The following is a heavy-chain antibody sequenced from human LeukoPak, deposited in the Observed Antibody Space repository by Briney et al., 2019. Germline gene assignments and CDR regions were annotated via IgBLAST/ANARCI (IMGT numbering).Heavy chain of an antibody. D-gene: IGHD3-22*01. Sequence: GGSLRLSCAASGFTFSSYAMSWVRQAPGQGLERVSTIRGSGGDTYYADSVKGRFTISRDNSKNTLHLQMNSLRAEDTAVYYCAKKGPTMIPGNYFDYWGQGTLVTVSS. CDR1: GFTFSSYA. J-gene: IGHJ4*02. V-gene: IGHV3-23*01. CDR3: AKKGPTMIPGNYFDY. CDR2: IRGSGGDT.